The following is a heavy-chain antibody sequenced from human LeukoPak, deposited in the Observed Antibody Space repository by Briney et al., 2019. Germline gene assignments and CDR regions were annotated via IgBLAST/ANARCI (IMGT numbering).Heavy chain of an antibody. V-gene: IGHV3-74*01. D-gene: IGHD3/OR15-3a*01. J-gene: IGHJ3*02. CDR1: GFTFSSYW. CDR2: INSDGSRT. Sequence: GGSLRLSCAASGFTFSSYWMHWVRQAPGKGLMWVSRINSDGSRTTYADSVRGRFTISRDNAKNALHLQMNSLTAEDTAVYYCVLDLFSSFAFDIWGQGTMVTVSS. CDR3: VLDLFSSFAFDI.